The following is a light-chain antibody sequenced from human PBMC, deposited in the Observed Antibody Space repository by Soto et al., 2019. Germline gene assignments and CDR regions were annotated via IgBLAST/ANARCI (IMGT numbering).Light chain of an antibody. CDR1: SSDVGGYNY. CDR2: EVS. CDR3: RSYTSSTTLV. J-gene: IGLJ1*01. V-gene: IGLV2-14*01. Sequence: QSVLTQPASVSGSPGQSITISCTGTSSDVGGYNYVSWYQQHPGKVPKLMIYEVSNRPSGVSNRFSGSKSGNTASLTISGLQAEDEADYYCRSYTSSTTLVFGTGTKVTVL.